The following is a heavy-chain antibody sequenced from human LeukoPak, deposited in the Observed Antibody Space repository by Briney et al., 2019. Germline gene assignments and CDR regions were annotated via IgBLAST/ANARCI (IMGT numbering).Heavy chain of an antibody. V-gene: IGHV3-30*18. CDR1: GFTFSSYG. CDR2: ISYDGSNK. CDR3: AKDRGASTGFDY. Sequence: HSGGSLRLSCAASGFTFSSYGMHWVRQAPGKGLEWVAVISYDGSNKYYADSVKGRFTISRDNSQNTLYLQMNSLRAEDTAVYYCAKDRGASTGFDYWGQGTLVTVSS. D-gene: IGHD1-26*01. J-gene: IGHJ4*02.